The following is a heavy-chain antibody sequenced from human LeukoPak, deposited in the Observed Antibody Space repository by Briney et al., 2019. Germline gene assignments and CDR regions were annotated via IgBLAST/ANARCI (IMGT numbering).Heavy chain of an antibody. Sequence: PGRSLRLSCAASGFSASSYAMSSVRAAPRKGVEWGLAVCGIVGATYYARPVRGRFSFQRDHSKTTLSLEMTSRRAEDTAIYYCAIHRGPTAYDYYYCGMDVWGQGTTVTVSS. J-gene: IGHJ6*02. CDR1: GFSASSYA. CDR3: AIHRGPTAYDYYYCGMDV. CDR2: VCGIVGAT. V-gene: IGHV3-23*01. D-gene: IGHD1-14*01.